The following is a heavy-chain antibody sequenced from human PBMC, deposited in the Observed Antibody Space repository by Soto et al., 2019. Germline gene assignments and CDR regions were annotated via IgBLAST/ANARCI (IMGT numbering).Heavy chain of an antibody. CDR3: AREGYVDTAMVIPYFDY. CDR1: GFTFSNYG. CDR2: IWYDGSNK. J-gene: IGHJ4*02. V-gene: IGHV3-33*01. Sequence: QVQLVESGGGVVQPGRSLRLSCVASGFTFSNYGMHWVRQAPGKGLEWVAVIWYDGSNKYYADSVKGRFTISRDNSKNMLYLQMNSLRVEDTAVYYCAREGYVDTAMVIPYFDYWGQGTLVTVSS. D-gene: IGHD5-18*01.